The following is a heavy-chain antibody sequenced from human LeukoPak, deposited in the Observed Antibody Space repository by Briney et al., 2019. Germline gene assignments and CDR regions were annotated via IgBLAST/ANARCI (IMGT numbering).Heavy chain of an antibody. Sequence: TGGSLRLSCVVSGFTVSSNYMSWVRQAPGKGLEWVSVFYSGGNTYYADSVKGRFSISRDNAKNSVFLQMNSLRAEDTAVYYCARDIGISNSWPYFDYWGQGTLVTVSS. CDR1: GFTVSSNY. J-gene: IGHJ4*02. D-gene: IGHD6-13*01. CDR2: FYSGGNT. CDR3: ARDIGISNSWPYFDY. V-gene: IGHV3-53*01.